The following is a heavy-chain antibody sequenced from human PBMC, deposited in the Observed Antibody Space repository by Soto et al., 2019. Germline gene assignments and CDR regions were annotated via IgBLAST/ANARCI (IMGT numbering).Heavy chain of an antibody. J-gene: IGHJ4*02. V-gene: IGHV3-33*01. Sequence: LVESGGGVVQPGTSLRISCVASGFNFSAYGMHWVRQAPGKGLEWVAVIWYDGSHRYYRDSVKGRFSISRDNPKNTVSLQMNSLRVEDTGVYFCASTAWFWGQGTLVTVSS. CDR1: GFNFSAYG. CDR3: ASTAWF. D-gene: IGHD3-10*01. CDR2: IWYDGSHR.